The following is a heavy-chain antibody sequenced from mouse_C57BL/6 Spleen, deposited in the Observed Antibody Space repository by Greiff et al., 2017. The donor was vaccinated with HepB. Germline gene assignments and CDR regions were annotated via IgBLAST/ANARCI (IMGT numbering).Heavy chain of an antibody. Sequence: VQLQQPGAELVRPGSSVKLSCKASGYTFTSYWMHWVKQRPIQGLEWIGNIDPSDSETHYNQKFKDKATLTVDNSSSTAYMQLSSLTSEDSAVYYCARGDGYYFYFDYWGQGTTLTVSS. CDR1: GYTFTSYW. V-gene: IGHV1-52*01. D-gene: IGHD2-3*01. CDR3: ARGDGYYFYFDY. J-gene: IGHJ2*01. CDR2: IDPSDSET.